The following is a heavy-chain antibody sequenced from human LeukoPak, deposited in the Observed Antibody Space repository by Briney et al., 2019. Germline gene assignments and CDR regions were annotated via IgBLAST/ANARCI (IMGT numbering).Heavy chain of an antibody. CDR1: GYSISSGYY. V-gene: IGHV4-38-2*01. D-gene: IGHD3-22*01. Sequence: PSETLSLICAVSGYSISSGYYWGWIRQPPGKGLEWIGSIYHSGSTYYNPSLKSRVTISVDTSKNQFCLKLSSVTAADTAVYYCARTQYYYDSSGYYYFDYWGQGTLVTVSS. CDR3: ARTQYYYDSSGYYYFDY. CDR2: IYHSGST. J-gene: IGHJ4*02.